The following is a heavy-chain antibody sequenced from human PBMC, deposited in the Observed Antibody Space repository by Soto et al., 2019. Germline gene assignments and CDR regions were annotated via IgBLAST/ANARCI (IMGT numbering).Heavy chain of an antibody. CDR1: GFTFGSYT. CDR2: ISSSSSTI. V-gene: IGHV3-48*02. Sequence: DVQLVESGGGLVQPGGSLRLSCAASGFTFGSYTMNWVRQAPGKGLEWVSYISSSSSTIYYADSVKGRFTISRDNAKNSLYLQINSLRDEDTAVYYCARADGYTSPYWGQGTLVTVSS. D-gene: IGHD5-12*01. J-gene: IGHJ4*02. CDR3: ARADGYTSPY.